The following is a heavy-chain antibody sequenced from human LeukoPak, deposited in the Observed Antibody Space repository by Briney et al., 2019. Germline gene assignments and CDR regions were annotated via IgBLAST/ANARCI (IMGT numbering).Heavy chain of an antibody. J-gene: IGHJ4*02. Sequence: PGGSLRLSCAASGFTFAIYAMHWVRQAPGKGLEWVAVISYDGNNKYYADSVKGRFTISRDNSKNTLYLQMNSLRAEDTAAYYCARDLVGGWDNSSGYYYGYFDYWGQGTLVTVSS. CDR2: ISYDGNNK. CDR1: GFTFAIYA. CDR3: ARDLVGGWDNSSGYYYGYFDY. D-gene: IGHD3-22*01. V-gene: IGHV3-30-3*01.